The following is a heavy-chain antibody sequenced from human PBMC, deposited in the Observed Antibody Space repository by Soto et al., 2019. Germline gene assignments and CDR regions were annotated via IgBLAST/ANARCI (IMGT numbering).Heavy chain of an antibody. J-gene: IGHJ6*02. D-gene: IGHD2-15*01. CDR3: AAGGFWVHYGMDV. CDR2: ISRSGDIT. Sequence: EVQLLESGGALAQPGGSLRLSCAASGSTFSAFCMNWVRQAPGKGLEWVSAISRSGDITYYADSVKGRFTISRENYKNTLYLEMNSLTGDDRAVYYCAAGGFWVHYGMDVWGQGTTVIVSS. CDR1: GSTFSAFC. V-gene: IGHV3-23*01.